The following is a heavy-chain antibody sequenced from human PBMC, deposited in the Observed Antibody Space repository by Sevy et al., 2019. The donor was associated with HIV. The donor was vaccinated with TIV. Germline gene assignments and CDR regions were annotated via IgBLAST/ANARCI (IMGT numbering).Heavy chain of an antibody. D-gene: IGHD2-15*01. CDR3: ARLQSCGGSCYTFDS. CDR2: INYIDRYI. J-gene: IGHJ4*02. Sequence: GGSLRLSCAASGFTFSSYEMSWVRQAPGKGLEWVSSINYIDRYIKYADSVRGRFTISRDNPKNSVSLRMNSLRDDETAMYYCARLQSCGGSCYTFDSWGQGTLVTVSS. CDR1: GFTFSSYE. V-gene: IGHV3-21*06.